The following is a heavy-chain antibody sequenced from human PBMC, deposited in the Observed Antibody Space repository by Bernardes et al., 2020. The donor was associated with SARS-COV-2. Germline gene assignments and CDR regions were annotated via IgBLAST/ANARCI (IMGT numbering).Heavy chain of an antibody. V-gene: IGHV2-5*01. J-gene: IGHJ3*02. CDR1: LFSLSPSGVG. Sequence: SGRTPWRPTQTPTLTFPFSLFSLSPSGVGVGWIRQPPGKALEWLALIYWNDDKRYSPSLKSRLTITKDTSKNQVVLTMTNMDPVDTATYYCAHFRRYYYDSSGYPPSDAFDIWGQGTMVTVSS. CDR3: AHFRRYYYDSSGYPPSDAFDI. D-gene: IGHD3-22*01. CDR2: IYWNDDK.